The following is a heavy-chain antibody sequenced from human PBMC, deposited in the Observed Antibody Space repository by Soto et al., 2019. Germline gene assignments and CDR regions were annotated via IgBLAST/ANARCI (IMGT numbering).Heavy chain of an antibody. D-gene: IGHD1-1*01. Sequence: SETLSLTCTVSGGSISGGGHYWSWIRQYPGKGLEWIGYIYSSGATHYNPSLESRLTMSLATSKNQLSLKLRSVTAADTAVYYCARSGVSGIVITSKWFDPWGQGTQVTVSS. CDR1: GGSISGGGHY. CDR3: ARSGVSGIVITSKWFDP. V-gene: IGHV4-31*03. J-gene: IGHJ5*02. CDR2: IYSSGAT.